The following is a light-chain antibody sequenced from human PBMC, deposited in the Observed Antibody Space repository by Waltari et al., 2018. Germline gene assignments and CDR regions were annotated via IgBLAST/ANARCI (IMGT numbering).Light chain of an antibody. CDR3: QQYYSTPWT. CDR2: LAS. V-gene: IGKV4-1*01. J-gene: IGKJ1*01. CDR1: QSVLYSSNNKNY. Sequence: DIVMTQSPDSLAVSLGERATINCKSSQSVLYSSNNKNYLAWYQQKPGQPPKLPIYLASTRESGVPDRFSGSGSGTDFTLTISSLQAEDVAVYYCQQYYSTPWTFGQGPKVEIK.